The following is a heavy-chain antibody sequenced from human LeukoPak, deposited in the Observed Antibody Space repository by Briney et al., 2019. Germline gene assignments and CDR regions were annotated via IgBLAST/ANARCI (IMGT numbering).Heavy chain of an antibody. Sequence: GGSLRLSCAASGFTFSDTLMSWVRLAPGKGLEWVGRIKSKTDGGTTDYAAPVKGRFTISRDGSKDTLYLQMNSLKTEDTAVYYYVTDGRLGAAFDYWGQGTLVTVSS. V-gene: IGHV3-15*01. J-gene: IGHJ4*02. CDR1: GFTFSDTL. D-gene: IGHD1-26*01. CDR2: IKSKTDGGTT. CDR3: VTDGRLGAAFDY.